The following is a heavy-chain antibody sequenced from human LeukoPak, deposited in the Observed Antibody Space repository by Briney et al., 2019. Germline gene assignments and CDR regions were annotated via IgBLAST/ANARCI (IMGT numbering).Heavy chain of an antibody. Sequence: ASVKVSCKVSGYTLTELSMHWVRQAPGKGLEWMGGFDPEDGETIYAQKFQGRVIMTRDTSTSTVYMELSSLRSEDTAVYYCARAWDQYFDYWGQGTLVTVSS. V-gene: IGHV1-24*01. D-gene: IGHD1-26*01. CDR2: FDPEDGET. CDR1: GYTLTELS. J-gene: IGHJ4*02. CDR3: ARAWDQYFDY.